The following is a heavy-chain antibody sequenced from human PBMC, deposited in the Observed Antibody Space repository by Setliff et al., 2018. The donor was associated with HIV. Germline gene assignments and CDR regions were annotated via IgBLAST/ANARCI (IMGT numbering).Heavy chain of an antibody. Sequence: GSLRLSCAASGFIFSSYSMHWVRQAPGKGLEWVAFIRLDGSDKFYADSVKGRFTISRDNSKNTLFLQMNSLRAEDTAVYYCAKDKGQKYADYWGQGTMVTVSS. CDR1: GFIFSSYS. J-gene: IGHJ4*02. CDR3: AKDKGQKYADY. D-gene: IGHD3-10*01. CDR2: IRLDGSDK. V-gene: IGHV3-30*02.